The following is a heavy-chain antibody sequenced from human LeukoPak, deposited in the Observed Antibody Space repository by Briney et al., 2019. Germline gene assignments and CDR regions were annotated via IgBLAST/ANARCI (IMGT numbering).Heavy chain of an antibody. V-gene: IGHV3-7*03. CDR3: ARWHYYDSSGYYGGYYFDY. CDR1: GFTFSSCW. Sequence: PGGSLRLSCAASGFTFSSCWMSWVRQAPGKGLEWVASIKQDGSEKYYVDSVKGRFTISRDNAKNSLYLQMNSLRAEDTALYYCARWHYYDSSGYYGGYYFDYWGQGTLVTVSS. CDR2: IKQDGSEK. J-gene: IGHJ4*02. D-gene: IGHD3-22*01.